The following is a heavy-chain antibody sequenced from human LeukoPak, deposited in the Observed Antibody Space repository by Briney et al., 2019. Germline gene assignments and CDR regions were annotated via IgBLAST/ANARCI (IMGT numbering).Heavy chain of an antibody. CDR3: ARDLRYSSGWAFDY. CDR2: IYSGGST. CDR1: GFTVSSNY. V-gene: IGHV3-53*05. Sequence: GGSLRLSCAASGFTVSSNYMSWVRQAPGKGLEWVSVIYSGGSTYYADSVKGRFTISRDNSKNTLYLQMNSLRAEDTAVYYCARDLRYSSGWAFDYWGQGTLVTVSS. D-gene: IGHD6-19*01. J-gene: IGHJ4*02.